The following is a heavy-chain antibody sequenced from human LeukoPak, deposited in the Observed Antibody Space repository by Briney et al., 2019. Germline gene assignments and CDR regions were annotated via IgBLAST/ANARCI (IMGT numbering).Heavy chain of an antibody. J-gene: IGHJ4*02. CDR3: ARGYYGDLRFDY. CDR1: GGSFSGYY. V-gene: IGHV4-34*01. D-gene: IGHD4-17*01. CDR2: INHSGST. Sequence: TSETLSLTCAVYGGSFSGYYWSWIRQPPGKGLEWIGEINHSGSTNYNPSLKSRVTISVDTSKNQFSLKLSSVTAADTAVYYCARGYYGDLRFDYWGQGTLVTVSS.